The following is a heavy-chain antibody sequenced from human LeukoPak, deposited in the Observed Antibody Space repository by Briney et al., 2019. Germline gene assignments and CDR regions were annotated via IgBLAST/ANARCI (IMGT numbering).Heavy chain of an antibody. V-gene: IGHV4-39*07. CDR2: IYYSGST. J-gene: IGHJ5*02. CDR3: ARGPQYVSWA. D-gene: IGHD2-2*01. CDR1: GGSITTNNYY. Sequence: PSETLSLTCTVSGGSITTNNYYWGWIRQPPGKGLEWIGSIYYSGSTYYNPSLKSRVSISVDTSKNQFSLKLSSVTAADTAVYYCARGPQYVSWAWGQGTLVTVSS.